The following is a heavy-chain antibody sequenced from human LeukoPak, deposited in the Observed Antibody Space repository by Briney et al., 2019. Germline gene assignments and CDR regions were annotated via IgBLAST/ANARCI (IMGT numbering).Heavy chain of an antibody. CDR2: IYYSGGT. V-gene: IGHV4-59*01. Sequence: PSGTLSLTCTVSGGSISNYYWIWIRQPPGRGLEWIGYIYYSGGTNYNPSLKSRVTISVDTSKNQFSLKLSSVTAADTAVYYCARVSNDYGGNGAFDIWGQGTMVTVSS. J-gene: IGHJ3*02. CDR1: GGSISNYY. D-gene: IGHD4-23*01. CDR3: ARVSNDYGGNGAFDI.